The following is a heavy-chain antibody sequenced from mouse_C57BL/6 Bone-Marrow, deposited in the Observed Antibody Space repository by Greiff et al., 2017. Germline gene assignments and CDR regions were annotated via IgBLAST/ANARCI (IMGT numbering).Heavy chain of an antibody. D-gene: IGHD1-1*01. V-gene: IGHV1-64*01. CDR2: IHPNSGST. CDR3: ARMTTVVATSRYYYARDY. J-gene: IGHJ4*01. Sequence: QVQLKQPGAELVKPGASVKLSCKASGYTFTSYWMHWVKQRPGQGLEWIGMIHPNSGSTNYNEKFKSKATLTVDKSSSTAYMQLSSLTSEDSAVYYCARMTTVVATSRYYYARDYWGQGTSVTVSS. CDR1: GYTFTSYW.